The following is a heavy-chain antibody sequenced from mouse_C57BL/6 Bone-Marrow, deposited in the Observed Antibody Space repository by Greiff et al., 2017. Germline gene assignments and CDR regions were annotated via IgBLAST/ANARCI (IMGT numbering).Heavy chain of an antibody. CDR3: ARVPDSSGYFAY. V-gene: IGHV14-3*01. CDR2: IDPANGNT. D-gene: IGHD3-2*02. Sequence: VQLKESVAELVRPGASVKLSCTASGFNIKNTYMHWVKQRPEQGLEWIGRIDPANGNTKYAPKFQGKATITADTSSNTAYLQLSSLTSEDTAIYSCARVPDSSGYFAYWGQGTLVTVSA. J-gene: IGHJ3*01. CDR1: GFNIKNTY.